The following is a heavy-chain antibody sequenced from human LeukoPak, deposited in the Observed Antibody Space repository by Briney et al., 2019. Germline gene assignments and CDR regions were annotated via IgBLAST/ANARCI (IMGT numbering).Heavy chain of an antibody. V-gene: IGHV3-30*18. CDR2: ISYDGSNK. Sequence: PGRSLRLSCAASGFTCNSYGMHWVRQAPGKGLEWVAVISYDGSNKYYADSVKGRFTISRDNSKNTLYLQMNSLRAEDTAVYYCAKDWSTYYYYYGMDVWGQGTTVTVSS. J-gene: IGHJ6*02. CDR3: AKDWSTYYYYYGMDV. CDR1: GFTCNSYG.